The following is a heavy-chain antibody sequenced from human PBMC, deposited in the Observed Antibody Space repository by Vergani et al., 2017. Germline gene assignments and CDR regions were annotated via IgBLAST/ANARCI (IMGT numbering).Heavy chain of an antibody. Sequence: QLQLQESGPGLVKPSETLSLTCTVSGGSISSSSYYWGWIRQPPGKGLEWIGYIYTSGSTNYNPSLKSRVTRSVDTSKNQFSLKLSSVTAADTAVYYCARHYPYSSGWYGGFDPWGQGTLVTVSS. CDR2: IYTSGST. V-gene: IGHV4-61*05. CDR3: ARHYPYSSGWYGGFDP. D-gene: IGHD6-19*01. CDR1: GGSISSSSYY. J-gene: IGHJ5*02.